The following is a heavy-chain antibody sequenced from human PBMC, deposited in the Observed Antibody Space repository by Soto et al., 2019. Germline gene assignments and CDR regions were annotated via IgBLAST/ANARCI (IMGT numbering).Heavy chain of an antibody. CDR1: GGSFSGYY. V-gene: IGHV4-34*01. J-gene: IGHJ4*02. CDR2: INHSGST. Sequence: SETLSLTCAVYGGSFSGYYWSWIRQPPGKGLEWIGEINHSGSTNYNPSLKSRVTISVDTSKNQFSLKLSSVTAADTAVYYCASFNIFVDYFDYWGQGTLVTVSS. CDR3: ASFNIFVDYFDY.